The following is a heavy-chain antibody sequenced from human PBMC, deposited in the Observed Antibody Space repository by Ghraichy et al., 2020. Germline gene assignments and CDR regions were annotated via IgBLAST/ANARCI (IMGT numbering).Heavy chain of an antibody. J-gene: IGHJ4*02. CDR3: ARLAYCGGDCFQPTDY. V-gene: IGHV3-21*01. D-gene: IGHD2-21*02. Sequence: GESLNISCAASGFTFSSYSMNWVRQAPGKGLEWVSSISSSSSYIYYADSVKGRFTISRDNAKNSLYLQMNSLRAEDTAVYYCARLAYCGGDCFQPTDYWGQGTLVTVSS. CDR1: GFTFSSYS. CDR2: ISSSSSYI.